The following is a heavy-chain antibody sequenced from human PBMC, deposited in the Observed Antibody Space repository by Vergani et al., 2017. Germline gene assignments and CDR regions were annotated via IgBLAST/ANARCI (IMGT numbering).Heavy chain of an antibody. CDR1: GFSFNTSGVS. CDR3: LYKKTVCGTTVCLFPFYYHFLLYG. D-gene: IGHD1-7*01. J-gene: IGHJ6*03. Sequence: QVTLKESGPTLVKPTQTLTLTCTFSGFSFNTSGVSVAWIRQPPGKALDWLTLLYWNDDQHYSTSLNNRVTITKDTSKNQVVLTMTNMDEMDTGTYYCLYKKTVCGTTVCLFPFYYHFLLYGWRKGTTV. V-gene: IGHV2-5*04. CDR2: LYWNDDQ.